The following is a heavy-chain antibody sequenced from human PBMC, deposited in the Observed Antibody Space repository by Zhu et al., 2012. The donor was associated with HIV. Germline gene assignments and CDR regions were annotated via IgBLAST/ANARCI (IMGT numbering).Heavy chain of an antibody. J-gene: IGHJ4*02. CDR2: IRSRSNNYAT. V-gene: IGHV3-73*02. Sequence: EVQLVESGGGLAQPGGSLKLSCAASGFTFSGSAIHWVRQASGKGLEWIGRIRSRSNNYATAYGASVKGRFTISRDDSNNTAYLQMNSLKTEDTAVFYCTRPPYCSSTSCYTGYWGQGTLVTVSS. D-gene: IGHD2-2*02. CDR1: GFTFSGSA. CDR3: TRPPYCSSTSCYTGY.